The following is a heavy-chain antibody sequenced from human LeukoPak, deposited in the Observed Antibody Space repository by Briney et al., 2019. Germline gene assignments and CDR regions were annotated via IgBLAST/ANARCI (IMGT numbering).Heavy chain of an antibody. CDR1: GGSISSGDYY. CDR2: IYYSGSS. CDR3: ARDLRYFGYLDY. D-gene: IGHD3-9*01. V-gene: IGHV4-30-4*08. Sequence: SETLSLTCTVSGGSISSGDYYWSWIRQPPGKGLEWIGYIYYSGSSYYNPSLKSRVTISVDTSKNQFSLKLSSVTAADTAVYYCARDLRYFGYLDYWGQGTLVTVPS. J-gene: IGHJ4*02.